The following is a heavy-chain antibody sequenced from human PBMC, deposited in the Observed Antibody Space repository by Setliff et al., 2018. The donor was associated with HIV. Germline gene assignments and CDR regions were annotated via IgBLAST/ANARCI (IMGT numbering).Heavy chain of an antibody. J-gene: IGHJ6*04. CDR2: INTGNGST. CDR1: GYIFTNYA. V-gene: IGHV1-3*04. D-gene: IGHD6-13*01. CDR3: ARPDSRWYARGRDPLYGMDV. Sequence: ASVKVSCKASGYIFTNYAMQWVRQAPGQGLEWMGWINTGNGSTKYSQKFQGRVTISRDTFASTAYMYLSSLRSEDTAVYYCARPDSRWYARGRDPLYGMDVWGKGTTVTVSS.